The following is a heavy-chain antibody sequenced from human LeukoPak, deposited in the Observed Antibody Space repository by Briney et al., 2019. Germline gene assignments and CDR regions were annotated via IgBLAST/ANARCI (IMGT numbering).Heavy chain of an antibody. CDR2: IYYSGTT. D-gene: IGHD3-22*01. CDR1: GDSISDYY. J-gene: IGHJ4*02. Sequence: SETLSLTCPVSGDSISDYYWSWIRQPPGKGLEWIAYIYYSGTTNYNPSLKSRLTISVDTSKDQFSLKLTSVTAADTAVYYCARGSYDSSGYYHFDYWGQGTLVTVSS. V-gene: IGHV4-59*12. CDR3: ARGSYDSSGYYHFDY.